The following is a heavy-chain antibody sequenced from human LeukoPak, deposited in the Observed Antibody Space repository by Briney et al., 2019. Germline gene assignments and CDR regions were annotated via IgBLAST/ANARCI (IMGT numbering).Heavy chain of an antibody. CDR3: ARDQGSRGYDILTAYYPLGY. D-gene: IGHD3-9*01. CDR1: GYSITSGYY. J-gene: IGHJ4*02. V-gene: IGHV4-38-2*02. Sequence: ASETLSLTCTVSGYSITSGYYWGWIRQPPGKGLEWIGSIYHSGSTYYNPSLKSRVTISVDTSKNQFSLKLTSVTAADTAVYYCARDQGSRGYDILTAYYPLGYWGQETLVTVSS. CDR2: IYHSGST.